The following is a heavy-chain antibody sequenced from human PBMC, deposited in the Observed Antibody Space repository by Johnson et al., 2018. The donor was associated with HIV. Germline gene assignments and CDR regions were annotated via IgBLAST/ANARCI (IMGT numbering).Heavy chain of an antibody. CDR1: GFTFSNAC. CDR3: TTGGSQGVAFDI. D-gene: IGHD3-10*01. Sequence: VQLVESGGGLVKPGGSLTLSCAASGFTFSNACMSWVRQAPGKGLEWVGRIKTKTDGGTTDYPAPVKGRFTISRDDSKNPLYLQMNSLKIEDTAGYYCTTGGSQGVAFDIWGQGTMVTVSS. CDR2: IKTKTDGGTT. J-gene: IGHJ3*02. V-gene: IGHV3-15*01.